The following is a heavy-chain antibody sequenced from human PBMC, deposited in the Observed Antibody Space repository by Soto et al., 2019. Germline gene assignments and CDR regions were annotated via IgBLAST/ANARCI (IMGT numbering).Heavy chain of an antibody. CDR1: GGSFSGYP. J-gene: IGHJ4*02. D-gene: IGHD3-10*01. CDR3: ARGAPGY. CDR2: INHGGST. V-gene: IGHV4-34*01. Sequence: QVQLQQWGAGLLKPSETLSLTCAVYGGSFSGYPWTWIRQPPGKGLGWIGDINHGGSTNYNPSLKSRVTISVDTSKNQFSLKLTSVTAADTAVYYCARGAPGYWGQGTLVTVSS.